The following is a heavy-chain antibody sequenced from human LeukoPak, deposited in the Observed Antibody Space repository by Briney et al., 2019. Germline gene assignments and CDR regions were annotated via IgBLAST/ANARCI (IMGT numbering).Heavy chain of an antibody. CDR2: IYYSGST. V-gene: IGHV4-31*03. Sequence: SQTLSLTCTVSGGSISSGGYYWSWIRQHPGKGLEWIGYIYYSGSTYYNPSLKSRVTISVDTSKNQFSLKLSSVTAADTAVYYCASTLYYDFWSGYDHFDYWGQGTLVTVSS. J-gene: IGHJ4*02. D-gene: IGHD3-3*01. CDR1: GGSISSGGYY. CDR3: ASTLYYDFWSGYDHFDY.